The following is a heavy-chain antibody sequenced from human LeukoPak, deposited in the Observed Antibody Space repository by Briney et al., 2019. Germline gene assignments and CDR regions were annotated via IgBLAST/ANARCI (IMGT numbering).Heavy chain of an antibody. J-gene: IGHJ5*02. V-gene: IGHV3-53*05. D-gene: IGHD4-23*01. Sequence: GSLRLSCAASGFTVSSNYMSWVRQAPGKGLGWGSVIYSGGSTYYADSVKGRFTISRDNSKNTLYLQMNSLRTEVTAVYYCARGDGGPQNWFDPWGQGTLVTVSS. CDR2: IYSGGST. CDR3: ARGDGGPQNWFDP. CDR1: GFTVSSNY.